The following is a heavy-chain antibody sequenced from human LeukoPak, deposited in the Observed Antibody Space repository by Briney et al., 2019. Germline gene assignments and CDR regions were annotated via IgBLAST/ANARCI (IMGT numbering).Heavy chain of an antibody. J-gene: IGHJ6*03. CDR1: GFTFGLYA. CDR3: ARGYGDYVRQSESHYYYYMDV. V-gene: IGHV3-21*01. CDR2: ISSSSTYK. D-gene: IGHD4-17*01. Sequence: PGGSLRLSCAASGFTFGLYAMNWVRQAPGKGLEWVSTISSSSTYKYYSDSVSGRFAISRDNARNSLYLQMTGLRNDDTAVYYCARGYGDYVRQSESHYYYYMDVWGKGTTVTVSS.